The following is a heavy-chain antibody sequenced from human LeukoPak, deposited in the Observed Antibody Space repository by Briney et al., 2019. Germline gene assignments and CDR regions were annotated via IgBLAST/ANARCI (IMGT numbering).Heavy chain of an antibody. V-gene: IGHV1-69*04. CDR3: ASPDYDFWSGSPSPFDY. CDR1: GGTFSSYA. J-gene: IGHJ4*02. D-gene: IGHD3-3*01. Sequence: SVKVSCKASGGTFSSYAISWVRQAPGQGLEWMGRIIPILGIANYAQKFQGRVTITADKSTSTAYMELSSLRSEDTAVYYCASPDYDFWSGSPSPFDYWGQGTLVTVSS. CDR2: IIPILGIA.